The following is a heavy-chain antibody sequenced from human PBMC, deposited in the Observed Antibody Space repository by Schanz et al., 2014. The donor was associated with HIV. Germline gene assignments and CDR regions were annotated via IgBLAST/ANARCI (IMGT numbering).Heavy chain of an antibody. J-gene: IGHJ3*01. CDR3: ARYEWFILFDL. D-gene: IGHD3-10*01. Sequence: QVQLVESGGGVVQPGRSLRLSCEASGLIFSSFGMHWVRQAPGKGLEWVAFISYDGSTEYYADSVKGRFTISRDNSKNTLYLQMNSLRAEDTAVYYCARYEWFILFDLWGQGTMVTVSS. CDR2: ISYDGSTE. V-gene: IGHV3-30*03. CDR1: GLIFSSFG.